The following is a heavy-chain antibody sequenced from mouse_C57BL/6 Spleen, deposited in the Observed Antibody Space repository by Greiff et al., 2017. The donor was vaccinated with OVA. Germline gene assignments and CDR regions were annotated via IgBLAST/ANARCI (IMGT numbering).Heavy chain of an antibody. D-gene: IGHD1-1*01. CDR3: ARSRFYGSSPYYAMDY. CDR2: IDPSDSYT. J-gene: IGHJ4*01. V-gene: IGHV1-69*01. Sequence: VQLQQPGAELVMPGASVKLSCKASGYTFTSYWMHWVKQRPGQGLEWIGEIDPSDSYTNYNQKFKGKSTLTVDKSSSTAYMQLSSLTSEDSAVYYCARSRFYGSSPYYAMDYWGQGTSVTVSS. CDR1: GYTFTSYW.